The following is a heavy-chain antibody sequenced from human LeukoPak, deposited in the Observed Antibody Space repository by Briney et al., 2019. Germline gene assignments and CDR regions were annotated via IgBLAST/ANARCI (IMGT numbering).Heavy chain of an antibody. CDR2: IYYSGST. J-gene: IGHJ3*02. CDR3: ARDRGGGTTGTTREAFDI. V-gene: IGHV4-59*01. D-gene: IGHD1-1*01. CDR1: GGSISSYY. Sequence: SSETLSLTCTVAGGSISSYYWSWIRQPPGKGLEWIGYIYYSGSTNYNPSLKSRVTISVDTSKNQFSLKLSSVTAADTAVYYCARDRGGGTTGTTREAFDIWGQGTMVTVSS.